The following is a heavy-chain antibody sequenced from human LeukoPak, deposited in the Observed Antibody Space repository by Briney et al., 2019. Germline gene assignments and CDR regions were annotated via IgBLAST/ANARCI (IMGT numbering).Heavy chain of an antibody. D-gene: IGHD5-12*01. CDR1: GGSISSSSYY. CDR2: IYYSGST. J-gene: IGHJ6*03. V-gene: IGHV4-39*07. Sequence: PSETLSLTCNVSGGSISSSSYYWGWIRQPPGKGLEWIGSIYYSGSTYYNPSLKSRVTISVDTSKNQFSLKLSSVTAADTAVYYCARLSGYGLHYYYHMGVWGKGTTVTVSS. CDR3: ARLSGYGLHYYYHMGV.